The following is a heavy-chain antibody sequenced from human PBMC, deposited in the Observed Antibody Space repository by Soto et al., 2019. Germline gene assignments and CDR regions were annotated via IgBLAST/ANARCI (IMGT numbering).Heavy chain of an antibody. Sequence: GESLKISCKGPGYSFTSYWIGWVRQMPGKGLEWMGSIYPGDSDTRYSPSFQGQVTISADKSISTAYLQWSSLKASDTAMYYCARVSWGYCSSTSCSPYYYYGMDVWGQGTTVTVSS. CDR3: ARVSWGYCSSTSCSPYYYYGMDV. CDR1: GYSFTSYW. CDR2: IYPGDSDT. V-gene: IGHV5-51*01. D-gene: IGHD2-2*01. J-gene: IGHJ6*02.